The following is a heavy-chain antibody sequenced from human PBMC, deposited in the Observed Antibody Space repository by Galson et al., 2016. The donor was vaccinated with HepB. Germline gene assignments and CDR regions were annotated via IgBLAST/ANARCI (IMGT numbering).Heavy chain of an antibody. CDR1: GFIFSSYG. V-gene: IGHV3-30*03. J-gene: IGHJ4*02. D-gene: IGHD6-19*01. CDR3: ARDRGLWLVRGDFDY. CDR2: ISYDGNKK. Sequence: SLRLSCAASGFIFSSYGMHWVRQAPGKGLEWVAVISYDGNKKYYADSVKGRFTISRDNSKNSMYLQVNSLRTEDTAVYYCARDRGLWLVRGDFDYWGQGTLVTVSS.